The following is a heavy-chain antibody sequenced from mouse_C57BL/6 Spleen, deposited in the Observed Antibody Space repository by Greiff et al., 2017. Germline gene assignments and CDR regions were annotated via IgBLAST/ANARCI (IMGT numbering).Heavy chain of an antibody. CDR3: ARGNWDGDY. CDR2: IYPGSGNT. D-gene: IGHD4-1*01. J-gene: IGHJ2*01. V-gene: IGHV1-76*01. Sequence: VQLQQSGAELVRPGASVKLSCKASGYTFTDYYINWVKQRPGQGLEWIARIYPGSGNTYYNEKFKGKATLTAEKSSSTAYMQLSSLTSEDSAVYFCARGNWDGDYWGQGTTLTVSS. CDR1: GYTFTDYY.